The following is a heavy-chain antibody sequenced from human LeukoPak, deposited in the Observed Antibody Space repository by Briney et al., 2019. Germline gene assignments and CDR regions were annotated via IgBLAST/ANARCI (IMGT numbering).Heavy chain of an antibody. CDR2: ISGSGGST. Sequence: PGGSLRLSCAASGFTFSSYAMSWVRQAPGKGLEWVSAISGSGGSTYYVDSVKGRFTISRDNSKNTLYLQMNSLRAEDTAVYYCAKPSPGYSGYDFPPYSFYWGQGTLVTVSS. J-gene: IGHJ4*02. V-gene: IGHV3-23*01. CDR1: GFTFSSYA. D-gene: IGHD5-12*01. CDR3: AKPSPGYSGYDFPPYSFY.